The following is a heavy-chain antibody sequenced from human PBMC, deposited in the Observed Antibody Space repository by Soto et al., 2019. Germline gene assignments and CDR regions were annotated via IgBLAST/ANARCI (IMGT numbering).Heavy chain of an antibody. J-gene: IGHJ6*02. CDR2: INPSGGST. CDR3: ATLDFWSGYYSNYYYGMDV. Sequence: GPSVKVSCKASGYTFTSYYMHWVRQAPGQGLEWMGIINPSGGSTSYAQKFQGRVTMTRDTSTSTVYMELSSLRSEDTAVYYCATLDFWSGYYSNYYYGMDVWGQGTTVTVSS. V-gene: IGHV1-46*01. CDR1: GYTFTSYY. D-gene: IGHD3-3*01.